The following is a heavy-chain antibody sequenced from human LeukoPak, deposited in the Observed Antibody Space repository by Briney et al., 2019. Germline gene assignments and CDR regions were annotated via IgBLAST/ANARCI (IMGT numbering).Heavy chain of an antibody. Sequence: TSETLSLTCAVYGGSFSGYYWSWIRQPPGKGLEWIGEINHSGSTNYNPSLKSRVTISVDTSKNQFSLKLSSVTAADTAVYYCARQEEMATIDYWGQGTLVTVSS. J-gene: IGHJ4*02. D-gene: IGHD5-24*01. CDR2: INHSGST. CDR3: ARQEEMATIDY. CDR1: GGSFSGYY. V-gene: IGHV4-34*01.